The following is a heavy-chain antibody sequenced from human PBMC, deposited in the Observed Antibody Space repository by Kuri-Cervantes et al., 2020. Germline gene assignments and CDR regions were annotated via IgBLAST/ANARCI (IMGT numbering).Heavy chain of an antibody. J-gene: IGHJ5*02. CDR1: GYSISSGYY. CDR3: ARVEWELRPGWFDP. V-gene: IGHV4-38-2*02. D-gene: IGHD1-26*01. CDR2: IYHSGST. Sequence: SETLSLTCTASGYSISSGYYWGWIRQPPGKGLEWIGSIYHSGSTYYNPSLKSRVTISVDTSKNQFSLKLSSVTAADTAVYYCARVEWELRPGWFDPWGQGTLVTVSS.